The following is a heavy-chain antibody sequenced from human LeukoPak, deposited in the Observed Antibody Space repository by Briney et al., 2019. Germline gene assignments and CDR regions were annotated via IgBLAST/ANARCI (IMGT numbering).Heavy chain of an antibody. CDR3: ARYYGSGSPYREYYFDY. CDR2: IEQNGNEK. Sequence: GGPLRLSCAASGFTISNYWMTWVRQAPGKRPEWVANIEQNGNEKYHVDSVKGRFTISRDNAKNSLYLQMNSLRVEDTAVYYCARYYGSGSPYREYYFDYWGQGTLVTVSS. V-gene: IGHV3-7*04. CDR1: GFTISNYW. J-gene: IGHJ4*02. D-gene: IGHD3-10*01.